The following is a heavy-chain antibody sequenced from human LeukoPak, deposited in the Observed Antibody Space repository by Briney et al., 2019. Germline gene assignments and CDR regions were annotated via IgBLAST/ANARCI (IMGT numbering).Heavy chain of an antibody. D-gene: IGHD4-23*01. Sequence: SETLSLTCTVSGGSISSYYWSWIRQPPGKGLEWIGYIYYSGSTNYNPSLKSRVTISIDTSKNQFSLKLSSVTAADTAVYYCARVGAYGGLDYWGQGTLVTVSS. J-gene: IGHJ4*02. CDR3: ARVGAYGGLDY. CDR2: IYYSGST. CDR1: GGSISSYY. V-gene: IGHV4-59*01.